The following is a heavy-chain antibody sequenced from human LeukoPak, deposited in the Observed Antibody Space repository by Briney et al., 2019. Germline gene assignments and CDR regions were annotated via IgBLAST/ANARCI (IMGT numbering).Heavy chain of an antibody. J-gene: IGHJ4*02. CDR3: VRGTPTPGMDY. V-gene: IGHV7-4-1*02. D-gene: IGHD3-10*01. CDR2: IDTTTGNP. CDR1: GYPFSAHF. Sequence: ASVKVSCKASGYPFSAHFLNWVRQAPGQGLEWMGNIDTTTGNPRYAQDFTGRFVFSLDTSVSTAYLQITSLKADDTAAYYCVRGTPTPGMDYWGQGTQVTVSS.